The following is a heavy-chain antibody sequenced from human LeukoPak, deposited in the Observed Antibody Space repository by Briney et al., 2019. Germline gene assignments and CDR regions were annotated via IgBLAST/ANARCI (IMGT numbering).Heavy chain of an antibody. CDR1: GYTFTDYY. CDR2: INPNSGDT. D-gene: IGHD3-10*01. J-gene: IGHJ4*02. Sequence: ASVKVSCKASGYTFTDYYIHWVRQAPGQGLEWMGWINPNSGDTNYAQKLQGRVTMTTDTSTSTAYMELRSLRSDDTAVYYCARGFGELPAAYWGQGTLVTVSS. CDR3: ARGFGELPAAY. V-gene: IGHV1-2*02.